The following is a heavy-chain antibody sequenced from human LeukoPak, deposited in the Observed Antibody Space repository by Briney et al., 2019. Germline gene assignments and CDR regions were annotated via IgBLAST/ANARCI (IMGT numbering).Heavy chain of an antibody. CDR2: INPSGGNT. CDR3: ARGGSSGYYFDY. CDR1: GGTFSSYA. J-gene: IGHJ4*02. D-gene: IGHD3-22*01. V-gene: IGHV1-46*01. Sequence: ASVKVSCKASGGTFSSYAISWVRQAPGQGLEWMGIINPSGGNTSYAQKFQGRVTMTRDMSTSTVYMELSSLRSEDTAVYYCARGGSSGYYFDYWGQGTLVTVSS.